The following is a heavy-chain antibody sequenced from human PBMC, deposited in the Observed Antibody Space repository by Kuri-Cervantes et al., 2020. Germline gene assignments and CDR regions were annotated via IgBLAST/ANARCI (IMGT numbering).Heavy chain of an antibody. V-gene: IGHV3-66*01. D-gene: IGHD3-9*01. CDR3: ASAYYDILTGYSAFDY. Sequence: GESLKISCAASGFTFSSYGMHWVRQAPGKGLEWVSVIYSGGSTYYADSVKGRFTISRDNSKNTLYLQMNSLRAEDTAVYYCASAYYDILTGYSAFDYWGQGTLVTVSS. J-gene: IGHJ4*02. CDR1: GFTFSSYG. CDR2: IYSGGST.